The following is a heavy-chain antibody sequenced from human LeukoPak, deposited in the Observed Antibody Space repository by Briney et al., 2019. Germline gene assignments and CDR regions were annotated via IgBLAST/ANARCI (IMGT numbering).Heavy chain of an antibody. Sequence: SETLSLTCTVSGGSISSYYWSWIRQPPGKGLEWIGYIYYSGSTNYNPSLKSRVTISVDTSKNQFSLKLSSVTAADTAVYYCARLIPYSGSYWVDPWGQGTLVTVSS. J-gene: IGHJ5*02. CDR2: IYYSGST. D-gene: IGHD1-26*01. V-gene: IGHV4-59*01. CDR3: ARLIPYSGSYWVDP. CDR1: GGSISSYY.